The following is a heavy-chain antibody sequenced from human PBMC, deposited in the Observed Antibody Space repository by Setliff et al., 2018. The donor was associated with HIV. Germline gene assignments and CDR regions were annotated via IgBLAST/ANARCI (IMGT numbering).Heavy chain of an antibody. CDR3: ARERGSGSLDAFDI. Sequence: SETLSLTCTVSGDSISSSGYYWSWIRQHPGKGLEWIGYIYYSGSTSYSPSLKSRVTISLGTSKSQFSLKVRSVTAADTAVYYCARERGSGSLDAFDIWGQGTLVTVSS. V-gene: IGHV4-31*03. CDR1: GDSISSSGYY. CDR2: IYYSGST. J-gene: IGHJ3*02. D-gene: IGHD3-10*01.